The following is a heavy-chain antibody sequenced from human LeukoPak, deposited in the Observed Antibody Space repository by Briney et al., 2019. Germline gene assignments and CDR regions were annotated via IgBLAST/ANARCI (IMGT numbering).Heavy chain of an antibody. V-gene: IGHV7-4-1*02. CDR2: INTNTGNP. CDR3: ARDNPVFWVGSRGRVDY. D-gene: IGHD3-9*01. Sequence: GASVKVSCKASGYTFTSYAMNWVRQAPGQGLEWMGWINTNTGNPTYAQGFTGRFVFSLDTSVSTAYLQISSLKAEDTAVYYCARDNPVFWVGSRGRVDYWGQGTLVTVSS. J-gene: IGHJ4*02. CDR1: GYTFTSYA.